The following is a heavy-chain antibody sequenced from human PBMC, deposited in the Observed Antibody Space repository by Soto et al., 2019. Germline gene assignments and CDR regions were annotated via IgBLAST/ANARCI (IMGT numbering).Heavy chain of an antibody. CDR2: ISYVGSNK. Sequence: QVQLVESGGGVVQPGRSLRLSCAASGFTFSSYGMHWVRQAPGKGLEWVAVISYVGSNKYYADSVKGRFTISRDNSKNPLYLQMNSLRAEDTAVYYCAKTLLWFGLYGMDVWGQGTTVTVSS. J-gene: IGHJ6*02. V-gene: IGHV3-30*18. CDR1: GFTFSSYG. D-gene: IGHD3-10*01. CDR3: AKTLLWFGLYGMDV.